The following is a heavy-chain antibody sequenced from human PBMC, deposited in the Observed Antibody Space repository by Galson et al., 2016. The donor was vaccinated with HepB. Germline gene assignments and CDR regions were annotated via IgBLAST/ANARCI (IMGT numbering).Heavy chain of an antibody. CDR3: ARGGDFWSGYFFQD. V-gene: IGHV1-2*02. J-gene: IGHJ1*01. D-gene: IGHD3-3*01. CDR1: GYMFTGYY. Sequence: SVKVSCKASGYMFTGYYIHWVRQAPGQGLEWMGWINPNSGDTDYEQRFEGRVTVTRDTSIRTVYMDLSGLTADDTAVYYCARGGDFWSGYFFQDWGQGSLVSVSS. CDR2: INPNSGDT.